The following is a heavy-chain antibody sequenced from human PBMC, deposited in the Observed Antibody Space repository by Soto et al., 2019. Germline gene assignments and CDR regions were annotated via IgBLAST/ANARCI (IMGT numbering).Heavy chain of an antibody. CDR1: GGSISSSSYY. D-gene: IGHD1-26*01. J-gene: IGHJ5*02. Sequence: QLQLQESGPGLVKPSETLSLTCTVSGGSISSSSYYWGWIRQPPGKGLEWIGSIYYSGSTYYNPSLKSRVTISVDTSKNQFSLKLSSVTAADTAVYYCARWVVGARRNWFDPWGQGTLVTVSS. CDR3: ARWVVGARRNWFDP. CDR2: IYYSGST. V-gene: IGHV4-39*01.